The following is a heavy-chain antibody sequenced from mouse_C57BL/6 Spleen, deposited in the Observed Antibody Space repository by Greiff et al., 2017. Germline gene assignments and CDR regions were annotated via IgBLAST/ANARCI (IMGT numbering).Heavy chain of an antibody. CDR2: ISYDGSN. Sequence: EVQRVESGPGLVKPSQSLSLTCSVTGYSITSGYYWNWIRQFPGNKLEWMGYISYDGSNNYNPSLKNRISITRDTSKNQFFLKLNSVTTEDTATYYCARDDGYYPFAYWGQGTLVTVSA. V-gene: IGHV3-6*01. CDR1: GYSITSGYY. D-gene: IGHD2-3*01. J-gene: IGHJ3*01. CDR3: ARDDGYYPFAY.